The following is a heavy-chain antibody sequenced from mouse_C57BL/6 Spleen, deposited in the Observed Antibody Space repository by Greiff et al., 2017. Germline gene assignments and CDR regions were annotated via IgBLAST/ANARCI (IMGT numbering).Heavy chain of an antibody. J-gene: IGHJ4*01. D-gene: IGHD2-1*01. CDR3: AREGRNHYYAMDY. Sequence: VQLQQPGAELVKPGASVKMSCKASGYTFTSYWITWVKQRPGQGLEWIGDIYPGSGSTNYNEKFKSKATLTVDTSSSTAYMQLSSLTSEDSAVYYCAREGRNHYYAMDYWGQGTSVTVSS. V-gene: IGHV1-55*01. CDR1: GYTFTSYW. CDR2: IYPGSGST.